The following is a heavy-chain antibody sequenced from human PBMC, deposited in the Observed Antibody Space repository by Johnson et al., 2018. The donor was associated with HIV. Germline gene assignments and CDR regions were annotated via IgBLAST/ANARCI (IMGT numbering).Heavy chain of an antibody. D-gene: IGHD6-13*01. CDR2: ISGSDHST. CDR1: GFTVSSNY. V-gene: IGHV3-53*01. Sequence: VQLAESGGGLIQPGGSLRLSCAASGFTVSSNYMSWVRQAPGKGLEWVSVISGSDHSTYYTDSVKGRFTISRDNSNNTLYLEMNSLRAEDTALYYCARDWAAVGRVGGMDAFDIWGQGTMVTVSS. J-gene: IGHJ3*02. CDR3: ARDWAAVGRVGGMDAFDI.